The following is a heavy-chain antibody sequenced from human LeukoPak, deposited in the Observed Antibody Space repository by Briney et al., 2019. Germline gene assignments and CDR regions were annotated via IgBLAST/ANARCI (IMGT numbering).Heavy chain of an antibody. CDR3: TRATAVFWSGYPDY. CDR2: IRSKAYGETT. J-gene: IGHJ4*02. D-gene: IGHD3-3*01. V-gene: IGHV3-49*04. CDR1: GFTFGDYA. Sequence: GGSLRLSCTASGFTFGDYAMSWVRQAPGKGLEWVGFIRSKAYGETTEYAASVKGRFTISRDDSKSIAYLQMNSLKTEDTAVYYCTRATAVFWSGYPDYWGQGTLVTVSS.